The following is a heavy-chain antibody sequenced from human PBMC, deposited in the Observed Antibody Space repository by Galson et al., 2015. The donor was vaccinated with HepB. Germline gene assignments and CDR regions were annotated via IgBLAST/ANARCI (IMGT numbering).Heavy chain of an antibody. J-gene: IGHJ4*02. D-gene: IGHD6-19*01. CDR2: IKQDGSEK. CDR1: GFTSSSYW. CDR3: ASGFDSSGWYFPDY. V-gene: IGHV3-7*01. Sequence: SLRLSCAASGFTSSSYWMSWVRQAPGKGLEWVANIKQDGSEKYYVDSVKGRFTISRDNAKNSLYPQMNSLRAEDTAVYYCASGFDSSGWYFPDYWGQGTLVTVSS.